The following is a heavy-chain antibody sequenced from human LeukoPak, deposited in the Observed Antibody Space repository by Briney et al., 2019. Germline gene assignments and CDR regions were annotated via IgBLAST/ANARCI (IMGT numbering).Heavy chain of an antibody. V-gene: IGHV1-69*05. CDR3: ATVPAGYSSSSPYFDY. Sequence: GSSVKVSCKASGGTFSSYAISWVRQAPGQGLEWMGGIIPIFGTANYAQKFQGRVTITTDESTSTAYMELSSLRSEDTAVYYCATVPAGYSSSSPYFDYWGQGTLVTVSS. D-gene: IGHD6-6*01. J-gene: IGHJ4*02. CDR1: GGTFSSYA. CDR2: IIPIFGTA.